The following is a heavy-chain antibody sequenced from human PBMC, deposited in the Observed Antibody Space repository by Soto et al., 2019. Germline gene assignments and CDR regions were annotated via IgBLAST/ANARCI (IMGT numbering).Heavy chain of an antibody. CDR3: AREDGYRGGDAFDS. D-gene: IGHD5-12*01. V-gene: IGHV3-66*01. CDR2: IYSGGST. J-gene: IGHJ3*02. CDR1: GFTVSSNY. Sequence: EVQLVESGGGLVQPGGSLRLSCAASGFTVSSNYMSWVRQAPGKGLEWVSVIYSGGSTYYADSVKGRFTISRDNSKNALYLQMNSLRAEDTAVYYCAREDGYRGGDAFDSWGQGTMVTVSS.